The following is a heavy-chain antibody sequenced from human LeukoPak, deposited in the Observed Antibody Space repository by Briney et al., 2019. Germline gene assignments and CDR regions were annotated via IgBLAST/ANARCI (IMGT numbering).Heavy chain of an antibody. D-gene: IGHD3-9*01. J-gene: IGHJ3*02. CDR3: ASNDIQSLERAFDI. Sequence: SVKVSCKASGGTFSSYAISWVRQAPGQGLEWMGRIIPIFGTANYAQKFQGRVTITTDESTSTAYMELSSLRSEDTAVYYCASNDIQSLERAFDIWGQGTMATVSS. V-gene: IGHV1-69*05. CDR2: IIPIFGTA. CDR1: GGTFSSYA.